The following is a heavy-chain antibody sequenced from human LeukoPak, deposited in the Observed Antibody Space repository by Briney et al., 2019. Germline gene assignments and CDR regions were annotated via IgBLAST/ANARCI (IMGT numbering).Heavy chain of an antibody. CDR3: ARVDSSSWSGMDV. D-gene: IGHD6-13*01. CDR1: GYTFTGYH. V-gene: IGHV1-2*06. J-gene: IGHJ6*02. Sequence: ASVKVSCKASGYTFTGYHMHWVRQAPGQGLEWMGRINPNSGGTNYAQKFQGRVTMTRDTSISTAYMELSRLRSDDTAVYYCARVDSSSWSGMDVWGQGTTVTVSS. CDR2: INPNSGGT.